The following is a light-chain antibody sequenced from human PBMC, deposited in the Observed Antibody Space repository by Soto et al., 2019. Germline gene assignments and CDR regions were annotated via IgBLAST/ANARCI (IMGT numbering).Light chain of an antibody. J-gene: IGLJ3*02. CDR3: LLYLGGGIWV. CDR2: NTN. V-gene: IGLV8-61*01. CDR1: SGPVFTSSY. Sequence: QTVVTQEPSFSVSPGGTVTLTCGLSSGPVFTSSYPNWYQQTPGQAPRTLIFNTNTRSSGVPDRFSGSILGDKAALTITGAQADDDSYYCCLLYLGGGIWVFGGGTKVTVL.